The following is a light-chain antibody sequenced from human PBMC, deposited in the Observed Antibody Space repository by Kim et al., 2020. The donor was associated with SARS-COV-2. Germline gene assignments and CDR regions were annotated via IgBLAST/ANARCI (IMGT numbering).Light chain of an antibody. CDR2: DVT. J-gene: IGLJ3*02. Sequence: GQSVTISCAGTSSDVGGDNYVSWHQQHPGKAPKLMIYDVTKRPSGVPDRFSGSKSGNTASLTISGLQAEDEADYYCCAYAGSYTWVFGGGTQLTVL. CDR1: SSDVGGDNY. CDR3: CAYAGSYTWV. V-gene: IGLV2-11*03.